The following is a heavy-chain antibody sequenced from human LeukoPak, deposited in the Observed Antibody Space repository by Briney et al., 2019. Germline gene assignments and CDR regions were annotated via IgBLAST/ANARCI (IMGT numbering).Heavy chain of an antibody. CDR1: GLTVSTNY. CDR3: ARDSFYYYGMDV. Sequence: PGGSLRLSCAASGLTVSTNYMNWVRQAPGKGLEWVSVIYSGGSTYYADSVKGRFTISRDNSKNTLYLQMNSLRAEDTAVYYCARDSFYYYGMDVWGQGTTVTVSS. CDR2: IYSGGST. V-gene: IGHV3-53*01. J-gene: IGHJ6*02.